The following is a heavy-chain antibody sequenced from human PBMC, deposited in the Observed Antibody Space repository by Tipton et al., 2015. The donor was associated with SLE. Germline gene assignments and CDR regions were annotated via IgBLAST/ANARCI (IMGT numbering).Heavy chain of an antibody. CDR3: ARDGSPDQDWYFDL. J-gene: IGHJ2*01. CDR1: GFTFSDHY. V-gene: IGHV4-59*11. D-gene: IGHD2-15*01. Sequence: LRLSCAASGFTFSDHYMDWLRQAPGKGLEWVGYIYYSGSTNYNPSLKSRVTISVDTSKNQFSLKLSSVTATDTAVYYCARDGSPDQDWYFDLWGRGTLVTVSS. CDR2: IYYSGST.